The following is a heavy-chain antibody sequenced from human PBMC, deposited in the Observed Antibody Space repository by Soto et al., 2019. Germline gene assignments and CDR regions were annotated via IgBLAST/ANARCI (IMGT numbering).Heavy chain of an antibody. CDR2: ISGSDGKT. V-gene: IGHV3-23*01. CDR1: GFSFGSYA. D-gene: IGHD3-3*01. J-gene: IGHJ4*02. Sequence: PGGSLRLSCAASGFSFGSYALSWVRQAPVKGLEWVSTISGSDGKTFYADSVKGRFSISRDTSQNTLYLQMNSLRADDTAIYYYARWSYLDYWGQGTRVTVSS. CDR3: ARWSYLDY.